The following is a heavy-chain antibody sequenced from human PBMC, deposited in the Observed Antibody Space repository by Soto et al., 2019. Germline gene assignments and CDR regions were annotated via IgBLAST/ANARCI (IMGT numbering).Heavy chain of an antibody. CDR2: TYHRSKWYI. J-gene: IGHJ5*02. D-gene: IGHD3-16*01. Sequence: PSQTLSLTCAISGDSVSSNSAAWNWIRQSPSRGLEWLGRTYHRSKWYIDYAEFVHSRITVTPDTSKNQFSLQLNSVTPEDTAVYYCVREQTLITVGWFDAWGQGILVTVSS. CDR1: GDSVSSNSAA. V-gene: IGHV6-1*01. CDR3: VREQTLITVGWFDA.